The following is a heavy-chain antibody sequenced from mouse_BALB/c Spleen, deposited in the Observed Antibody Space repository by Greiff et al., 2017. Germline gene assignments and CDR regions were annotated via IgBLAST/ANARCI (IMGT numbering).Heavy chain of an antibody. D-gene: IGHD2-4*01. CDR2: ISSGGSYT. CDR3: ARFTMITTRFAY. V-gene: IGHV5-9-3*01. CDR1: GFTFSSYA. Sequence: EVKVVESGGGLVKPGGSLKLSCAASGFTFSSYAMSWVRQTPEKRLEWVATISSGGSYTYYPDSVKGRFTISRDNAKNTLYLQMSSLRSEDTAMYYCARFTMITTRFAYWGQGTLVTVSA. J-gene: IGHJ3*01.